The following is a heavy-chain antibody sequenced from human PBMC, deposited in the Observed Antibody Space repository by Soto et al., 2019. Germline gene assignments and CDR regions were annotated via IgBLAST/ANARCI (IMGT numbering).Heavy chain of an antibody. V-gene: IGHV3-66*01. CDR1: GFTVSSNY. CDR3: ASYSSGWYYFDY. Sequence: GGSLRLSCAASGFTVSSNYMSWVRQAPGKGLEWVSVIYSGGSTYYADSVKGRFTISRDNSKNTLYLQMNSLRAEDTAVYYCASYSSGWYYFDYWGQGTLVTVSS. D-gene: IGHD6-19*01. CDR2: IYSGGST. J-gene: IGHJ4*02.